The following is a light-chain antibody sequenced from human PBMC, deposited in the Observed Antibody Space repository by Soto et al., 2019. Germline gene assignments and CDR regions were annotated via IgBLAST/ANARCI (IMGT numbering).Light chain of an antibody. J-gene: IGKJ1*01. Sequence: NQSPPSLSHLSATVGSRLTITGRASQSTSSWLAWYQQKPGTAPPILIYDDSSLESGVPSRFSGSGSGTEFTLTISSLQPDDFATYYCKQYNSYWKVGQGTPVDI. V-gene: IGKV1-5*01. CDR3: KQYNSYWK. CDR1: QSTSSW. CDR2: DDS.